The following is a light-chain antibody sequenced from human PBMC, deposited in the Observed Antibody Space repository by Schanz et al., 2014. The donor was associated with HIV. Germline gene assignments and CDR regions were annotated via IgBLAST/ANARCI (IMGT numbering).Light chain of an antibody. J-gene: IGLJ1*01. Sequence: QSALTQPASMAGSPGQSITLSCTGTSSDVGDYNYVSWYQQHPGKAPKLLIYEVTKRPSGVHDRFSGSKSGNTASLTVSGLQAEDEADYYCSSYTSISTLVFGTGTKLTVL. CDR2: EVT. CDR1: SSDVGDYNY. CDR3: SSYTSISTLV. V-gene: IGLV2-14*01.